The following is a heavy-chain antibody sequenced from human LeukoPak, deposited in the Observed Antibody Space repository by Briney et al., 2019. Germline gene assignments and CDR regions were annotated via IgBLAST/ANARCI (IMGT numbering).Heavy chain of an antibody. CDR1: GFTFSSYA. Sequence: GRSLRLSCAASGFTFSSYAMHWVRQAPGKGLEWVAVISYVGSNKYYADSVKGRFTISRDNSKNTLYLQMNSLRAEDTAVYYCARDRFGDDSSGYFPDYWGQGTLVTVSS. V-gene: IGHV3-30-3*01. D-gene: IGHD3-22*01. CDR3: ARDRFGDDSSGYFPDY. J-gene: IGHJ4*02. CDR2: ISYVGSNK.